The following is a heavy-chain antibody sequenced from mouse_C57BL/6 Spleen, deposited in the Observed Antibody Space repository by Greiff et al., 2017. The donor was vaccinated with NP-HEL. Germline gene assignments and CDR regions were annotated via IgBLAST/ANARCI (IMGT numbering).Heavy chain of an antibody. Sequence: VKLQQSGPELVKPGASVKISCKASGYTFTDYYINWVKQRPGQGLEWIGWIFPGSGSTYYNEKFKGKATLTVDKSSSTAYMLLSSLTSEDSAVYFCARSDYGSSYWYFDVWGTGTTVTVSS. D-gene: IGHD1-1*01. V-gene: IGHV1-75*01. CDR3: ARSDYGSSYWYFDV. J-gene: IGHJ1*03. CDR2: IFPGSGST. CDR1: GYTFTDYY.